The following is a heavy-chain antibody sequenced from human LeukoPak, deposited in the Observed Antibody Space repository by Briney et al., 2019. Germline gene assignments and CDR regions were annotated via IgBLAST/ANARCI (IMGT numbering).Heavy chain of an antibody. J-gene: IGHJ4*02. CDR3: ATDLNWPGG. CDR1: GFTFNTKW. CDR2: IHRDGSEK. V-gene: IGHV3-7*01. Sequence: PGGSLRLSGAASGFTFNTKWMTWGRQAPGKGLEWVANIHRDGSEKYYVASVKGRFLISRDNAKASLNLQMDSLRADDTALYYCATDLNWPGGWGQGTLVTVSS.